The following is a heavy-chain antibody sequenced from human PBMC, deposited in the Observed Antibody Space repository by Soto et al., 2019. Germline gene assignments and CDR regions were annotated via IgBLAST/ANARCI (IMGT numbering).Heavy chain of an antibody. D-gene: IGHD4-4*01. CDR1: GFTFSSYG. CDR2: ISYDGSNK. CDR3: AKDPPQSPSSYFQH. J-gene: IGHJ1*01. Sequence: QVQLVESGGGVVQPGRSLRLSCAASGFTFSSYGMHWVRQAPGKGLEWVAVISYDGSNKYYADSVKGRFTISRDNSKNTLYLQMNSLRAEDTAVYYCAKDPPQSPSSYFQHWGQGTLVTVSS. V-gene: IGHV3-30*18.